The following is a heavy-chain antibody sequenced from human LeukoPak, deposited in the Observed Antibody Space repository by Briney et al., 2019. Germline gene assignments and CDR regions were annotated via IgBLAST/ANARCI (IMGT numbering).Heavy chain of an antibody. CDR2: INPNSGGT. CDR1: GYSFTGYQ. V-gene: IGHV1-2*06. J-gene: IGHJ4*02. CDR3: ARDFMGSYEY. D-gene: IGHD3-10*01. Sequence: ASVKDSCKASGYSFTGYQRECVRQAPGKWLEWMGRINPNSGGTNYAQKFQGRVTMTRDTSISTVYMELSRLTSDDTAVYYCARDFMGSYEYWGQGTLVTVSS.